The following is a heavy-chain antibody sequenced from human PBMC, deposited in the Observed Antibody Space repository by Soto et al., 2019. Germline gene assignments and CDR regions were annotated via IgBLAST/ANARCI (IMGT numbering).Heavy chain of an antibody. CDR1: GYSFTDYH. D-gene: IGHD6-6*01. CDR3: AREYARVAARPISGAFDI. Sequence: GASVKVSCKASGYSFTDYHIHWVRQAPGQGLEWLGRINPKSGGTSTAQKFQGWVTMTTDTSISTASMELTRLTSDDTAIYYCAREYARVAARPISGAFDIWGQGTMVTVS. J-gene: IGHJ3*02. V-gene: IGHV1-2*04. CDR2: INPKSGGT.